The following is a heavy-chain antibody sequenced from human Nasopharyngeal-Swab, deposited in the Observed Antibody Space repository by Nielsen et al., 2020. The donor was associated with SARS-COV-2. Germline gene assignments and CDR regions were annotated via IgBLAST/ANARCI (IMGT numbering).Heavy chain of an antibody. CDR3: ARDLEMAGGLDY. D-gene: IGHD5-24*01. V-gene: IGHV3-66*01. Sequence: GESLKISCAASGFTVSSNYMSWVRQAPGKGLEWVSVIYSGGSKYYADSVKGRFTISRDNSKNTLYLQMNSLRAEDTAVYYCARDLEMAGGLDYWGQGTLVTVSS. J-gene: IGHJ4*02. CDR2: IYSGGSK. CDR1: GFTVSSNY.